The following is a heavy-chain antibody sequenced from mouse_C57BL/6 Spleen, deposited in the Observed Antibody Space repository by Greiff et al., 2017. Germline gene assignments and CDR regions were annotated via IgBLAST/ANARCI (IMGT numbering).Heavy chain of an antibody. D-gene: IGHD2-5*01. J-gene: IGHJ4*01. Sequence: VQLQQSGPELVKPGASVKISCKASGYSFTDYNMNWVKQSNGKSLEWIGVINPNYGTTSYNQKFKGKATLTVDQSSSTDYMQLKCLTSEDSAVYYCAYSNYYAMDYWCQGTSVTVSS. CDR2: INPNYGTT. V-gene: IGHV1-39*01. CDR1: GYSFTDYN. CDR3: AYSNYYAMDY.